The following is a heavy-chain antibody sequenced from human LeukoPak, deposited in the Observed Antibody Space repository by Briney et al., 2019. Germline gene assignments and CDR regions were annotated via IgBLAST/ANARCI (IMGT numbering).Heavy chain of an antibody. CDR2: IRYDGSNK. D-gene: IGHD2-2*01. Sequence: PGGSLRLSCAASGFTFSSYGMHWVRQAPGKGLEWVAFIRYDGSNKYYADSVKGRFTISRDNSKNTLYLQMNSLRAEDTAVYYCAKEASMVVVPAATNHPFDYWGQGTLVTVSS. V-gene: IGHV3-30*02. CDR3: AKEASMVVVPAATNHPFDY. CDR1: GFTFSSYG. J-gene: IGHJ4*02.